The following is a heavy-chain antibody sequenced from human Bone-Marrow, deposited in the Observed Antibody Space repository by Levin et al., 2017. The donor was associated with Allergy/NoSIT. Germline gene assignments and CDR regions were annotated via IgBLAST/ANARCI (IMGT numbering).Heavy chain of an antibody. V-gene: IGHV3-21*01. CDR1: EFTFSSYT. Sequence: GESLKISCAASEFTFSSYTMNWVRQAPGKGLEWVSSISSSSSGIYYADSVRGRFTISRDNAKNSLYLQMNSLRAEDTAVYYCASGGSSAYWGQGTLVTVSS. CDR2: ISSSSSGI. J-gene: IGHJ4*02. CDR3: ASGGSSAY. D-gene: IGHD2-15*01.